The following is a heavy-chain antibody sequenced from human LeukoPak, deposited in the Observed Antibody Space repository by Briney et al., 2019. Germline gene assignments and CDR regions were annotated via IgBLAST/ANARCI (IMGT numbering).Heavy chain of an antibody. CDR3: ARAYSSGWYY. V-gene: IGHV3-21*01. D-gene: IGHD6-19*01. CDR2: ISSSSSCI. Sequence: PGGSLRLSCAASGFTFSSYSMSWVRQAPGKGLEWVSSISSSSSCIYYADSVKGRFTISRDNAKNSLYLQMNSLRAEDTAVYYCARAYSSGWYYWGQGTLVTVSS. J-gene: IGHJ4*02. CDR1: GFTFSSYS.